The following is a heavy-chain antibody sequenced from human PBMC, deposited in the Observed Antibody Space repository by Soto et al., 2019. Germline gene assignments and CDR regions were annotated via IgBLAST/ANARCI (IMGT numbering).Heavy chain of an antibody. CDR3: ARHVGGMDY. J-gene: IGHJ4*02. CDR1: GGSISTYY. V-gene: IGHV4-59*08. D-gene: IGHD1-26*01. Sequence: QVQLQESGPGLVKPSETLSLTCTVSGGSISTYYWSWIRQPPGKGLEWIGWIYYSGSTYYNPSLKGGLALSVETSKNRCSLKRSLVTAADSAFYYGARHVGGMDYWGQGTLVTVSS. CDR2: IYYSGST.